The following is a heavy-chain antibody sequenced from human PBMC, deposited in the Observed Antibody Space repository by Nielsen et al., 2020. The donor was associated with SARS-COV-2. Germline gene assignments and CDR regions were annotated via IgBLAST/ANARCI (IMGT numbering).Heavy chain of an antibody. V-gene: IGHV4-34*01. CDR1: GGSFSGYY. D-gene: IGHD6-25*01. CDR3: ARVPIIAAGFDY. Sequence: SETLSLTCAVYGGSFSGYYWSWIRQPPGKGLEWIGEINHSGSINYNPSLKSRVTISVDTSKNQFSLKLSSVTAADTAVYYCARVPIIAAGFDYWGQGTLVTVSS. CDR2: INHSGSI. J-gene: IGHJ4*02.